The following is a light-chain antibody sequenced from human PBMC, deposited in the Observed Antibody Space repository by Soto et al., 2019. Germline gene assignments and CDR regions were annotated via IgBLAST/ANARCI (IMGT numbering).Light chain of an antibody. CDR1: QSVSSN. J-gene: IGKJ1*01. V-gene: IGKV3-15*01. CDR3: QQCNNWPRT. Sequence: EIVMTQSPATLSVSPGERATLSCRASQSVSSNLAWYQQKPGQAPRLIIYGASTRATGIPARFSGSGSGTECTLTISSLQSEDVAVYYCQQCNNWPRTFGQGTKVDI. CDR2: GAS.